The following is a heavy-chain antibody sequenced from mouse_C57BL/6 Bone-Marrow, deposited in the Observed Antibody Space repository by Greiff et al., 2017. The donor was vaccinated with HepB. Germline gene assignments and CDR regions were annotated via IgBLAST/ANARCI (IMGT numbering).Heavy chain of an antibody. D-gene: IGHD2-4*01. CDR2: ISDGGSYT. V-gene: IGHV5-4*01. CDR3: AREGGLYDYDVEFAY. Sequence: EVQVVESGGGLVKPGGSLKLSCAASGFTFSSYAMSWVRQTPEKRLEWVATISDGGSYTYYPDNVKGRFTISRDNAKNNLYLQMSHLKSEDTAMYYCAREGGLYDYDVEFAYWGQGTLVTVSA. J-gene: IGHJ3*01. CDR1: GFTFSSYA.